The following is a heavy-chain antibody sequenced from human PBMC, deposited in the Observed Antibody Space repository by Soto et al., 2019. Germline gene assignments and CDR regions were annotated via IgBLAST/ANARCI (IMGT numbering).Heavy chain of an antibody. Sequence: EVQLVESGGGLVKPGGSLRLSCAASGFTFSSYSMNWVRQAPGKGLEWVSSISSSSSYIYYADSVKGRFTISRDNAKNSLYLQMNSLRAEDTAVYYCARRIFWSVYPRDYYGMDVWGQGTTVTVSS. V-gene: IGHV3-21*01. J-gene: IGHJ6*02. CDR1: GFTFSSYS. CDR3: ARRIFWSVYPRDYYGMDV. D-gene: IGHD3-3*01. CDR2: ISSSSSYI.